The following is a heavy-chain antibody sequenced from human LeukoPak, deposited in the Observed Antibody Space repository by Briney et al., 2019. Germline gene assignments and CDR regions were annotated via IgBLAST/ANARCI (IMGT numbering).Heavy chain of an antibody. J-gene: IGHJ6*03. CDR2: IMIGGNT. CDR3: ARLNGGEKAVAGRRVYYYYYMDV. CDR1: GDSISTGTYY. Sequence: SETLSLTCTVSGDSISTGTYYWSWIRQPAGKGLEWIGQIMIGGNTDYNPSLKSRLTISLDTSKNQFSLKLSSVTAADTAVYYCARLNGGEKAVAGRRVYYYYYMDVWVKGTTVTISS. V-gene: IGHV4-61*09. D-gene: IGHD6-19*01.